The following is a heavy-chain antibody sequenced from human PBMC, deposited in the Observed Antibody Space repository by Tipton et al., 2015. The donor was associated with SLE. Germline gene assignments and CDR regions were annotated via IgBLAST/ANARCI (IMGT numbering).Heavy chain of an antibody. CDR2: ISSSSSYI. V-gene: IGHV3-21*01. Sequence: SLRLSCAASGFTFSSYSMNWVRQAPGKGLEWVSSISSSSSYIYYADSVKGRFTISRDNAKNSLYLQMNSLRAEDTAVYYCARGYDYIWGSYRPFDYWGQGTLVTVSS. J-gene: IGHJ4*02. CDR3: ARGYDYIWGSYRPFDY. CDR1: GFTFSSYS. D-gene: IGHD3-16*02.